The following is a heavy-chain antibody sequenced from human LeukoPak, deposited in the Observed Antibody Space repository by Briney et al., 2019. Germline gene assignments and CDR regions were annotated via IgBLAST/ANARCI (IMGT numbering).Heavy chain of an antibody. CDR2: INNNGGGT. D-gene: IGHD4-11*01. Sequence: GGSLRLSCAASGFTFSSYAMHWVRQAPGKGLEYVSAINNNGGGTYYANSVKGRFTISRDNSKNTLYLQMGSLRAEDVAVYYCARSVNYYYGMDVWGQGTTVTVSS. J-gene: IGHJ6*02. CDR3: ARSVNYYYGMDV. V-gene: IGHV3-64*01. CDR1: GFTFSSYA.